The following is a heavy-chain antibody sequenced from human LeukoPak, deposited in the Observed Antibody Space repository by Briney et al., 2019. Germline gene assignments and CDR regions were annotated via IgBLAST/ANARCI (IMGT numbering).Heavy chain of an antibody. J-gene: IGHJ4*02. D-gene: IGHD2-21*01. V-gene: IGHV3-33*01. CDR1: GFTFSSYC. CDR2: IWYDGSNK. CDR3: ARAVAQGGVDY. Sequence: GRSLRLSCAASGFTFSSYCMQWVRQAPGKGLEWVAVIWYDGSNKYYADSVKGRFTISRDNSKNTLYLQMNSLRAEDTAVYYCARAVAQGGVDYWGQGTLVTVSS.